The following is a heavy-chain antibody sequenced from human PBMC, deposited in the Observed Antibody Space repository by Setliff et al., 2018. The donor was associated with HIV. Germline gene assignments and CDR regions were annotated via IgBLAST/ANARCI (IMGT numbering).Heavy chain of an antibody. J-gene: IGHJ4*02. CDR2: INHSGKT. D-gene: IGHD2-2*01. CDR1: GYSISSGYY. CDR3: VTSSSWSSRLNF. V-gene: IGHV4-38-2*01. Sequence: SETLSLTCAVSGYSISSGYYWGWIRQPPGKGLEWIGSINHSGKTNYNPSLKSRVTISVDTSKNQFSLKVTSVTAADTAVYYCVTSSSWSSRLNFWGPGMLVTVSS.